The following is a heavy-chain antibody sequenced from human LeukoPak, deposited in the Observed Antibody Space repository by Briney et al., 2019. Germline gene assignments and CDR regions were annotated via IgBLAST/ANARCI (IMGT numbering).Heavy chain of an antibody. V-gene: IGHV1-18*01. CDR2: ISAYNGNT. D-gene: IGHD2-2*01. CDR3: AREGPQRYCSSTSCPDFDY. J-gene: IGHJ4*02. CDR1: GYTFTSHG. Sequence: EASVKVSCKASGYTFTSHGISWVRQAPGQGLEWMGWISAYNGNTNYAQKLQGRVTMTTDTSTSTAYMELRSLRSDDTAVYYCAREGPQRYCSSTSCPDFDYWGQGTLVTVSS.